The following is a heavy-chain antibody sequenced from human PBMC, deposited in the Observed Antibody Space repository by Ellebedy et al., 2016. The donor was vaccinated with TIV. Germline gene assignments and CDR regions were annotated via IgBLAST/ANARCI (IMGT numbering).Heavy chain of an antibody. CDR3: TKEQGYCGGGTCDTAFDI. Sequence: GESLKISCAASGLTFTTYAMSWVRQAPGKGLEWVSGISGSGNSPYYADSVKGRFTISRDNSKNTLYLQMNSLRAEDTSVYYCTKEQGYCGGGTCDTAFDIWGQGTMVTVSS. D-gene: IGHD2-15*01. J-gene: IGHJ3*02. V-gene: IGHV3-23*01. CDR2: ISGSGNSP. CDR1: GLTFTTYA.